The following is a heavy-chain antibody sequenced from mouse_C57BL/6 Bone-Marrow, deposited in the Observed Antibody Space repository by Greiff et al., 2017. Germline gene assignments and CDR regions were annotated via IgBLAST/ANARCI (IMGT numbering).Heavy chain of an antibody. CDR1: GFTFSSYA. V-gene: IGHV5-4*03. CDR3: ARTGDGTWFAY. Sequence: EVMLVESGGGLVKPGGSLKLSCAASGFTFSSYAMSWVRQTPEKRLAWVATLSDGGIYTYYPDNVKGRFTISRDNAKNNLYLQMSHLKSEDTAMYYCARTGDGTWFAYWGQGTLVTVSA. D-gene: IGHD2-1*01. CDR2: LSDGGIYT. J-gene: IGHJ3*01.